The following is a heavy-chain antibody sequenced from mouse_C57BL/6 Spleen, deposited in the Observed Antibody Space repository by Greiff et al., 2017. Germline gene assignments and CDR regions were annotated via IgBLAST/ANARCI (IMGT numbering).Heavy chain of an antibody. J-gene: IGHJ4*01. CDR2: INPGSGGT. D-gene: IGHD4-1*01. V-gene: IGHV1-54*01. CDR1: GYAFTNYL. Sequence: QVQLKESGAELVRPGTSVKVSCKASGYAFTNYLIEWVKQRPGQGLEWIGVINPGSGGTYYNEKFKGKSTLTADKSSSTAYMQLSSLTSEDSAVYFWAVNWERYAMDYWGQGTSVTVSS. CDR3: AVNWERYAMDY.